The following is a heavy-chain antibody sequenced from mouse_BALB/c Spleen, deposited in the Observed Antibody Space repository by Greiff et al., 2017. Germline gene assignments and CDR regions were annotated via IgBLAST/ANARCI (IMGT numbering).Heavy chain of an antibody. CDR2: INPSNGRT. Sequence: VQLQQPGAELVKPGASVKLSCKASGYTFTSYWMHWVKQRPGQGLEWIGEINPSNGRTNYNEKFKNKATLTVDKSSSTAYMQLSSLTSEDSAVYYCAREDGYRAMDYWGQGTSVTVSS. V-gene: IGHV1S81*02. D-gene: IGHD1-2*01. CDR3: AREDGYRAMDY. J-gene: IGHJ4*01. CDR1: GYTFTSYW.